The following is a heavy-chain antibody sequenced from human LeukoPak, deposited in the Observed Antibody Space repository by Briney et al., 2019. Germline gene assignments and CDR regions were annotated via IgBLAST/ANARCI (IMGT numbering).Heavy chain of an antibody. CDR3: ATGGHSSGWYSYYYGMDV. CDR2: FDPEDGET. CDR1: GYTLTELS. Sequence: ASVKVSCKVSGYTLTELSMHWVRQAPGKGREWMGGFDPEDGETIYAQKFQGRVTMTEATSTDTAYMELSRLRSEDTAVYYCATGGHSSGWYSYYYGMDVWGQGTTVTVSS. D-gene: IGHD6-19*01. J-gene: IGHJ6*02. V-gene: IGHV1-24*01.